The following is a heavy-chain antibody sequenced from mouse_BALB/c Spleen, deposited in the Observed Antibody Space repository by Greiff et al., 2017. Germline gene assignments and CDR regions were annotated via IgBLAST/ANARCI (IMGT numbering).Heavy chain of an antibody. Sequence: EVKLVESGGDLVKPGGSLKLSCAASGFTFSSYGMSWVRQTPDKRLEWVATISSGGSYTYYPDSVKGRFTISRDNAKNTLYLQMSSLKSEDTAMYYCASLWRLLPYAMDYWGQGTSVTVSS. D-gene: IGHD2-3*01. CDR2: ISSGGSYT. CDR1: GFTFSSYG. CDR3: ASLWRLLPYAMDY. V-gene: IGHV5-6*01. J-gene: IGHJ4*01.